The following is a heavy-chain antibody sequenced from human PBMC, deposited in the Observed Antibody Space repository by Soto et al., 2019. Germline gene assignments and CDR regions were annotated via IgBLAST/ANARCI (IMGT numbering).Heavy chain of an antibody. CDR2: TYYRSKWYN. D-gene: IGHD6-13*01. Sequence: SQTLSLTCAISGDSVSSNSAAWNCIRQSPSRGLEWLGRTYYRSKWYNDYAVSVKSRITINPDTSKNQFSLQLNSVTPEDTAVYYCAREGGIADDGNWFDPWGQGTLVTVSS. V-gene: IGHV6-1*01. CDR1: GDSVSSNSAA. J-gene: IGHJ5*02. CDR3: AREGGIADDGNWFDP.